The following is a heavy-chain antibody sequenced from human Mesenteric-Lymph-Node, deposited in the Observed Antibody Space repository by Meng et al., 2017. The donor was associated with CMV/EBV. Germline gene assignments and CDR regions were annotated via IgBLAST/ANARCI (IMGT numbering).Heavy chain of an antibody. CDR2: IYYSGST. V-gene: IGHV4-39*07. CDR3: ARDWSRDGELLRYFDY. J-gene: IGHJ4*02. D-gene: IGHD5-24*01. CDR1: GGSISSSNYY. Sequence: SETLSLTCTVSGGSISSSNYYWGWIRQAPGKGLEWIGSIYYSGSTYYNAALNSRVTISVDMSKSQFSLKLTSVTAADTAVYYCARDWSRDGELLRYFDYWGQGSLVTVSS.